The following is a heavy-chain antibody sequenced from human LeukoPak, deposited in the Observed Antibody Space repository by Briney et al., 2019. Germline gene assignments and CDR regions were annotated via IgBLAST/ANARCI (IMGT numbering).Heavy chain of an antibody. CDR1: GYTYTSYG. Sequence: ASVKVSCKASGYTYTSYGISWVQQAPGQGLEWMGWISAYNGNTNYAQKLQGRVTMTTDTSTSTAYMELRSLRSDDTAVYYCARAATSYSSSWYVFLSYYFDYWGQGTLVTVSS. CDR2: ISAYNGNT. CDR3: ARAATSYSSSWYVFLSYYFDY. J-gene: IGHJ4*02. D-gene: IGHD6-13*01. V-gene: IGHV1-18*01.